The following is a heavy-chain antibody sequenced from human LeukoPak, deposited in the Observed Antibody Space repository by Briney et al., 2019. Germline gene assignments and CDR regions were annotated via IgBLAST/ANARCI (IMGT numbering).Heavy chain of an antibody. CDR2: IYTSGST. CDR3: ASNTGTVFDY. D-gene: IGHD1-14*01. J-gene: IGHJ4*02. CDR1: GGSISSYY. Sequence: SETQSLTCTVSGGSISSYYWSWIRQPAGKGLEWIGRIYTSGSTNYNPSLKSRVTISLEMSKHQFSLDLTSVTAADTAVYYCASNTGTVFDYWGQGALVTVSS. V-gene: IGHV4-4*07.